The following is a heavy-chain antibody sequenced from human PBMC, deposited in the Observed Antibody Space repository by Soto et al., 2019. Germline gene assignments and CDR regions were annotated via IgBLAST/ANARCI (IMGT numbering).Heavy chain of an antibody. CDR2: TYYRSKWHY. CDR1: GDSVNSNTGA. V-gene: IGHV6-1*01. D-gene: IGHD3-22*01. Sequence: SQTLSLTCVIPGDSVNSNTGAWNWIRQSPSRGLERLGRTYYRSKWHYNSASSARGRIRVTPDTSKNQFSLQLTSVTPYDTAVYQWTGAPMYYDNDHRRDVWGRGTSGTVAS. J-gene: IGHJ6*01. CDR3: TGAPMYYDNDHRRDV.